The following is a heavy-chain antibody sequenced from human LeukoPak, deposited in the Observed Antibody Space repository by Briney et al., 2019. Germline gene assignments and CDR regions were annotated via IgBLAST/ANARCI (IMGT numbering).Heavy chain of an antibody. D-gene: IGHD6-13*01. J-gene: IGHJ4*02. Sequence: GGSLRLSCAASGFTFDDYAMHWVRQAPGKGLEWVSGISWNSGSIGYADSVKGRFTISRGNAKNSLYLQMNSLRAEDTALYYCAKDPNYSSSWYLNYWGQGTLVTVSS. V-gene: IGHV3-9*01. CDR1: GFTFDDYA. CDR3: AKDPNYSSSWYLNY. CDR2: ISWNSGSI.